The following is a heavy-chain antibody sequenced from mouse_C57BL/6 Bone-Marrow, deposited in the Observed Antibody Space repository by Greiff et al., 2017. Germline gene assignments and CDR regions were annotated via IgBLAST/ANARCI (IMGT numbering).Heavy chain of an antibody. CDR1: GFTFSDYY. CDR2: ISNGGGST. CDR3: ARPLDGYYNYAMDY. D-gene: IGHD2-3*01. J-gene: IGHJ4*01. V-gene: IGHV5-12*01. Sequence: EVQLVESGGGLVQPGGPLKLSCAASGFTFSDYYMYWVRQTPEKRLEWVAYISNGGGSTYYPDTVKGRFTISRDNAKNTLYLQMSRLKSEDTAMYYCARPLDGYYNYAMDYWGQGTSVTVSS.